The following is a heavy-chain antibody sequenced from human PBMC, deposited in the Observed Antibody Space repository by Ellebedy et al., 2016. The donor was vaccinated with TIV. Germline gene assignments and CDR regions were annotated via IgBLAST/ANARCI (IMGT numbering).Heavy chain of an antibody. CDR1: GGTFSSST. D-gene: IGHD5-12*01. V-gene: IGHV1-69*13. J-gene: IGHJ6*02. CDR2: IIPIFGTA. Sequence: SVKVSCXASGGTFSSSTISWVRQAPGQGLEWMGGIIPIFGTANYAQKFQGRVTITADESTSTAYMELSSLRSEDTAVYYCARGYTSLYGMDVWGQGTTVSVSS. CDR3: ARGYTSLYGMDV.